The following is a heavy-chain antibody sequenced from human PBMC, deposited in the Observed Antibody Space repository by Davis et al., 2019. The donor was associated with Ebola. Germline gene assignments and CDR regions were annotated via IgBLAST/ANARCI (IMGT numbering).Heavy chain of an antibody. V-gene: IGHV4-59*11. CDR2: VYKSGGT. D-gene: IGHD2-15*01. J-gene: IGHJ6*02. Sequence: PSETLSLTCTVSGDTTAIHYYSWVRQSPGKGLEWIGYVYKSGGTNYNPSLKRRVTMSVDTSKNQFSLKLSSVTAADTAVYYCAREKDYYYHGLDVWGQGTTVTVSS. CDR1: GDTTAIHY. CDR3: AREKDYYYHGLDV.